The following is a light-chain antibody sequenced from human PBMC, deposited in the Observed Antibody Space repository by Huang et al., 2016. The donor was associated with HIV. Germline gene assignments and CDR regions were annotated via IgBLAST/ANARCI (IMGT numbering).Light chain of an antibody. Sequence: EIVMTQSPATLSVSPGARATLSCRASQSVSSNLAWYHQKPGQAPRLLMYGASTRATGIPARFSGSGSGTEFTLTISSLQSEDFAVYYCQQYNNWPPYSFGQGTKLEIK. CDR1: QSVSSN. CDR2: GAS. CDR3: QQYNNWPPYS. V-gene: IGKV3-15*01. J-gene: IGKJ2*03.